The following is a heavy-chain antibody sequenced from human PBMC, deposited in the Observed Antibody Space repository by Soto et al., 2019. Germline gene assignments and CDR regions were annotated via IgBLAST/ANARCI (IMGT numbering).Heavy chain of an antibody. D-gene: IGHD4-17*01. V-gene: IGHV3-33*01. CDR2: IWYDGSNK. CDR1: GFMLSAYG. J-gene: IGHJ4*02. Sequence: LRLSCVASGFMLSAYGMHWVRQAPGKGLEWVAVIWYDGSNKYYADSVKGRFTISRDNSKNTLYLQMNSLRAEDTAVYYCARDMYGDYLDYWGQGTLVTVSS. CDR3: ARDMYGDYLDY.